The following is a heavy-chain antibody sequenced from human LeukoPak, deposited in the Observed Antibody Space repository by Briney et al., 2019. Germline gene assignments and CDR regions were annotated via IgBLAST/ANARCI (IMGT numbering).Heavy chain of an antibody. J-gene: IGHJ4*02. CDR2: ISGSGGST. CDR1: GFTVSTYA. D-gene: IGHD3-10*01. Sequence: GGSLRLSCAASGFTVSTYAMSWVRQAPGKGLEWVSAISGSGGSTYFADSVKGRFTISRDNSKNTLYLQMNSLRAEDTAVYYCARDGSGSYYFDYWGQGTLVTVSS. V-gene: IGHV3-23*01. CDR3: ARDGSGSYYFDY.